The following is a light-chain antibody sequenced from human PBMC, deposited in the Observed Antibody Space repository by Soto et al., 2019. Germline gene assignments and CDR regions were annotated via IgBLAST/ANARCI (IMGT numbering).Light chain of an antibody. CDR3: QQSDSTPYT. CDR1: QTISTY. J-gene: IGKJ2*01. CDR2: DAS. V-gene: IGKV1-39*01. Sequence: DIQMTQSPSSLSASVGDRVTITCRASQTISTYLNWYQQKPGKAPRLLIYDASSLLSGVPSRFSGSGSGTDFTLTIASLQHEDFSTYYCQQSDSTPYTFRQGTKVDIK.